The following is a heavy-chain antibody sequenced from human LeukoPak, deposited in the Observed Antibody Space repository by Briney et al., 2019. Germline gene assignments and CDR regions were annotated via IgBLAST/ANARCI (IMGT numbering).Heavy chain of an antibody. V-gene: IGHV4-31*03. J-gene: IGHJ4*02. CDR2: IYYSGST. CDR1: GGSISSGGYY. CDR3: ARAHIVVVPAAIRAYFDY. Sequence: SETLSLTCTVSGGSISSGGYYWSWIRQHPGKGLEWIGYIYYSGSTYYNPSLKSRVTISVDTSKNQFSLKLSSVTAADTAVYYCARAHIVVVPAAIRAYFDYWGQGTLVTVSS. D-gene: IGHD2-2*02.